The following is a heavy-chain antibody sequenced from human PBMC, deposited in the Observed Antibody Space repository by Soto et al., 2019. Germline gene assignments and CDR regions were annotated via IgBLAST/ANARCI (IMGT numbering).Heavy chain of an antibody. CDR2: INAGDGNT. D-gene: IGHD3-3*01. CDR1: GYTFTNYG. J-gene: IGHJ6*02. CDR3: ARETLGPGFFDSMDV. V-gene: IGHV1-3*01. Sequence: GASVKVSCKASGYTFTNYGITWARQAPGQILEWMGWINAGDGNTEYSEKFQGRVTITRDTSVSTAYMELSSLSSEDTAVLYCARETLGPGFFDSMDVWGQGTTVTVSS.